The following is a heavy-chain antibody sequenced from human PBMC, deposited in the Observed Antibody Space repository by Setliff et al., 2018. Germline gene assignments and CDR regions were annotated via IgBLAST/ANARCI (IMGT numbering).Heavy chain of an antibody. CDR1: GDSISSGDDF. Sequence: SETLSLTCTVSGDSISSGDDFWSWIRQPPGKGLEWIGSIYYSGSTNYNPSLRSRVTIPVDTSKNQFSLKLSSVTAADTAVYYCARASYDSSGYPSDYWGQGTLVTVSS. V-gene: IGHV4-39*07. CDR2: IYYSGST. CDR3: ARASYDSSGYPSDY. J-gene: IGHJ4*02. D-gene: IGHD3-22*01.